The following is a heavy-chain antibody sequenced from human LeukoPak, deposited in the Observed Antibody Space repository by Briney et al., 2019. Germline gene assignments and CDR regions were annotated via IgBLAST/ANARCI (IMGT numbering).Heavy chain of an antibody. J-gene: IGHJ4*02. Sequence: GGSLRLSCAASGFTFSSYWMSWVRQAPGKGLEWVSAISGSGGSTYYADSVKGRFTISRDNSKNTLYLQMNSLRAEDTAVYYCAKVEEYYDFWSGYDPYFDYWGQGTLVTVSS. D-gene: IGHD3-3*01. CDR2: ISGSGGST. CDR3: AKVEEYYDFWSGYDPYFDY. V-gene: IGHV3-23*01. CDR1: GFTFSSYW.